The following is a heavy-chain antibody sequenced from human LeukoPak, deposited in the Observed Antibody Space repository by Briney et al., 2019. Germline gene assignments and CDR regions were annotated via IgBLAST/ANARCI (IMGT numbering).Heavy chain of an antibody. D-gene: IGHD1-26*01. Sequence: GGSLRLSCAASGFTFSDYYMSWIRQAPGKGLEWVSYINNGGTTIYYADSVKGRFTISRDNAKNSLYLQMNSLRAEDTAVYYCVKKKVGATIDASDIWGQGTVVTVSS. CDR1: GFTFSDYY. J-gene: IGHJ3*02. CDR3: VKKKVGATIDASDI. CDR2: INNGGTTI. V-gene: IGHV3-11*01.